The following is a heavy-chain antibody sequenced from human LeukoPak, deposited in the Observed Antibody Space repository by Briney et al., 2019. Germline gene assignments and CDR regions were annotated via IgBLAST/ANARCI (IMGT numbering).Heavy chain of an antibody. D-gene: IGHD3-3*01. Sequence: GGSLRLSCAASGFTFRSHWMNWVRQTPGKGLEWVANIKQDGSQKYYVDSVKGRFTISRDNARNSLYLQMNSLRAEDTAVYYCARAHDFWSGYHEYYFDYWGQGTLVTVSS. V-gene: IGHV3-7*01. J-gene: IGHJ4*02. CDR2: IKQDGSQK. CDR1: GFTFRSHW. CDR3: ARAHDFWSGYHEYYFDY.